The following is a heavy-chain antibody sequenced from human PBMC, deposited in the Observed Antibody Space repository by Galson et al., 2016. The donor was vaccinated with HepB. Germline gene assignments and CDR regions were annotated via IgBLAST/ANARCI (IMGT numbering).Heavy chain of an antibody. Sequence: SETLSLTCTVSGGSVSSGNYYWSWIRQPPGKGLEWIANVYYSGITHYNPSLKSRVTISVDTSKNQFSLKLSAVTAADTAVFYFARDLGYRYGTVGYFDLWGRGTLVTVSS. CDR2: VYYSGIT. CDR1: GGSVSSGNYY. V-gene: IGHV4-61*01. CDR3: ARDLGYRYGTVGYFDL. J-gene: IGHJ2*01. D-gene: IGHD5-18*01.